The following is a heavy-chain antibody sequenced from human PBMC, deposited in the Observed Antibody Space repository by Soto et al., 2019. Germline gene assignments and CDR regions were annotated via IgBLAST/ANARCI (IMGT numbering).Heavy chain of an antibody. CDR2: ISSNGANT. V-gene: IGHV3-23*01. CDR3: VAWVSAHFDY. Sequence: GESLRLSCAASGFTFDSPYSHGMSWVRQSPGKRPEWVSTISSNGANTHYAESVKGRFTISKDASRNTVHLHMNSLRAEDTATYFCVAWVSAHFDYWADATPVTVS. D-gene: IGHD2-8*01. CDR1: GFTFDSPYSHG. J-gene: IGHJ4*01.